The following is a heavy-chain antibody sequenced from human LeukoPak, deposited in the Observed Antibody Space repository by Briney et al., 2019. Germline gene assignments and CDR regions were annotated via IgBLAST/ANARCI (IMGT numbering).Heavy chain of an antibody. CDR1: GGSITRFY. D-gene: IGHD6-13*01. V-gene: IGHV4-59*03. CDR2: IYDIGTT. Sequence: SETLSLTSTVSGGSITRFYWSWIRQPPGKGLEWIGYIYDIGTTNYNPSLKTRVTMSVDTSNNQFSLKLSSVTAADTAVYYCATGVHGITAAGDYYFDYWGQGTLVTVSS. CDR3: ATGVHGITAAGDYYFDY. J-gene: IGHJ4*02.